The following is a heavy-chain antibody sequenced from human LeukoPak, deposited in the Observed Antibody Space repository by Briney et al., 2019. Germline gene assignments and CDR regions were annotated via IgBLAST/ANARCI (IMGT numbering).Heavy chain of an antibody. CDR3: ARRLTQYDCFDP. J-gene: IGHJ5*02. CDR1: GDSVSSNSVT. Sequence: SQTLSLTCAISGDSVSSNSVTWNWIRQSPSRGLEWLGRTYYRSTWYDDYAVSVRGRITVNPDTSKNQFSLHLNSATPEDTAVYYCARRLTQYDCFDPWGQGILVTVSS. D-gene: IGHD2-2*01. V-gene: IGHV6-1*01. CDR2: TYYRSTWYD.